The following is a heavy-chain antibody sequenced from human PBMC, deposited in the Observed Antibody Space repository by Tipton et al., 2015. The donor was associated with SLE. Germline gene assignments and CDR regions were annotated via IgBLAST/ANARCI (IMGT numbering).Heavy chain of an antibody. CDR2: IDHSGST. J-gene: IGHJ4*02. D-gene: IGHD6-19*01. Sequence: TLSLTCAVYGGSLNSGSFIAYYWSWIRQPPGKGLEWLGDIDHSGSTNYKPSLKSRLTISVDTSKNQFSLRLTSVTAADTAVYYCATELFRGYTSGWGPDYWGQGTLVTVSS. CDR1: GGSLNSGSFIAYY. CDR3: ATELFRGYTSGWGPDY. V-gene: IGHV4-34*01.